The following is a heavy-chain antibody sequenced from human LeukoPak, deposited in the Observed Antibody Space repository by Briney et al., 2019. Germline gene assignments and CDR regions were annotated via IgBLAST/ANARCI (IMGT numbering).Heavy chain of an antibody. CDR2: ISYDGSNK. J-gene: IGHJ4*02. CDR1: GFTFSSYG. CDR3: ANHGRAAGMEY. V-gene: IGHV3-30*18. Sequence: RRSLRLSCAASGFTFSSYGMHWVRQAPGKGLEWVAVISYDGSNKYYADSVKGRFTISRDNSKNTLYLQMNSLRAEDTAVYYCANHGRAAGMEYWGQGTLVTVSS. D-gene: IGHD6-13*01.